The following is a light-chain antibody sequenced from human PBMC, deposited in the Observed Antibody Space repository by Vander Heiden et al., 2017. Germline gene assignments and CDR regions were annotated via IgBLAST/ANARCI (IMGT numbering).Light chain of an antibody. CDR2: DNN. CDR3: GTWDSSLSAVV. V-gene: IGLV1-51*01. Sequence: VLTQPPSVPAAPGQKVTISCSGSSSNIGNNYVSWYQQLPGTAPKLLIYDNNKRPAEVPDRVSGSKAGTSATLGITVLQTGDEADDYYGTWDSSLSAVVFGGGTKLTVL. J-gene: IGLJ2*01. CDR1: SSNIGNNY.